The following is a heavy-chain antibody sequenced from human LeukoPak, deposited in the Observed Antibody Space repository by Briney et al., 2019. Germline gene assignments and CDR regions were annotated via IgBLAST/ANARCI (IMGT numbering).Heavy chain of an antibody. D-gene: IGHD3-9*01. Sequence: RASVKVSCKASGYTFTSYAMNWVRQAPGQGLEWMGWINTNTGNPTYAQGFTGRFVFSLDTSVSTAYLQISSPKAEDTAVYYCATTSYYDILTGYAYYFDYWGQGTLVTVSS. CDR3: ATTSYYDILTGYAYYFDY. J-gene: IGHJ4*02. CDR1: GYTFTSYA. V-gene: IGHV7-4-1*02. CDR2: INTNTGNP.